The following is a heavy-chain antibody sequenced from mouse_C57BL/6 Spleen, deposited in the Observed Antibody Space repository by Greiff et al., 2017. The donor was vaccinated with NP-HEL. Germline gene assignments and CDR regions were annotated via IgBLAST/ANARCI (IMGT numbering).Heavy chain of an antibody. D-gene: IGHD1-1*01. J-gene: IGHJ1*03. CDR3: ARYNYYGSSWYFGV. CDR2: IRNKGNGYTT. Sequence: EVQRVESGGGLVQPGGSLSLSCAASGFTFTDYYMSWVRQPPGKALEWLGFIRNKGNGYTTENRASEPGRFTISRENTQNILYIQTNGMRAADSATYYCARYNYYGSSWYFGVWGTGTTVTVSS. CDR1: GFTFTDYY. V-gene: IGHV7-3*01.